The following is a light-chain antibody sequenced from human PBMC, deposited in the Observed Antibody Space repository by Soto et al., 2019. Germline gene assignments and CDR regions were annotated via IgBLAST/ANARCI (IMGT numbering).Light chain of an antibody. V-gene: IGLV2-14*01. Sequence: QSALAQPASVSGSPGQSITISCTGTSSDVGAYNYVSWYQQNPGKAPKLLIYDVRYRPSGVSNRFSCSKSGNTAYLIISGIQAEDEADYYCSSFTSRHTYVFGSGTKVTVL. J-gene: IGLJ1*01. CDR3: SSFTSRHTYV. CDR1: SSDVGAYNY. CDR2: DVR.